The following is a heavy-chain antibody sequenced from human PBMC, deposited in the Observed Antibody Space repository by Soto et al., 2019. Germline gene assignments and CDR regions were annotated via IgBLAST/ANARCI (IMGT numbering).Heavy chain of an antibody. CDR2: IYYSGST. Sequence: PSETLSLTCTFSGGSISSYYWSWIRQPPGKGLEWIGYIYYSGSTNYNPSLKSRVTISVDTSKNQFSLKLSSVTAADTAVYYCAREDFGGGANWFDPWGQGTLVTVSS. CDR1: GGSISSYY. D-gene: IGHD3-3*01. V-gene: IGHV4-59*01. J-gene: IGHJ5*02. CDR3: AREDFGGGANWFDP.